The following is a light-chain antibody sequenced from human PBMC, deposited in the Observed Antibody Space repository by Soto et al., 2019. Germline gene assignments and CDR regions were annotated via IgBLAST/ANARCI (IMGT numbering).Light chain of an antibody. CDR2: DAS. CDR3: QQRSNWPPFT. CDR1: QSVSSY. Sequence: EIVLTQSPATLSLSPGERATLCFSASQSVSSYLACYQQKPGQAPRLLIYDASNRATGIPARFSGSGSGTDFTLTISSLEPEDFAVYYCQQRSNWPPFTFGPGTKVDIK. J-gene: IGKJ3*01. V-gene: IGKV3-11*01.